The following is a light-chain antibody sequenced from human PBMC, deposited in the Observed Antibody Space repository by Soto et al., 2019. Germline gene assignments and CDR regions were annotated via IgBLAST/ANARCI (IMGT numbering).Light chain of an antibody. J-gene: IGKJ1*01. Sequence: QLWKSAAAVCAYVGDRVTITCRASQGISSYLGWYQQKPGKAPKLLIYAASSLQSGVPSRFSGSGSGTDFTLTISCLHPDDSAIYYCQRYCSYSGRTFGQGTKVDIK. V-gene: IGKV1-9*01. CDR2: AAS. CDR1: QGISSY. CDR3: QRYCSYSGRT.